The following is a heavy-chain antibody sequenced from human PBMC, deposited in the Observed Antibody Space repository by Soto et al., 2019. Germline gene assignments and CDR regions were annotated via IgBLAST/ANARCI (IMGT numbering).Heavy chain of an antibody. J-gene: IGHJ4*02. CDR3: ARDPGGHYCTSTSCLYFFDH. V-gene: IGHV3-23*01. Sequence: EVQLLESGGALVQPGGSLRLSCAASGFTFSNHAMNWVRQAPGKGLEWVSTISDSGSTYYADSVKGRFTIYRDNPKNTLYLQMNSLRAEDTAVYYCARDPGGHYCTSTSCLYFFDHWGQGTRVIVSS. CDR2: ISDSGST. CDR1: GFTFSNHA. D-gene: IGHD2-2*01.